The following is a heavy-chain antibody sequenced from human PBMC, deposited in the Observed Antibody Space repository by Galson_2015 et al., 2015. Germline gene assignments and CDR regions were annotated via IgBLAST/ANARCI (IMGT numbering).Heavy chain of an antibody. Sequence: SLRLSCAASGFTFSSYGTHWVRQAPGKGLEWVAVIWYDGSNKYYADSVKGRFTISRDNSKNTLYLQMNSLRAEDTAVYYCARDEYCSSTSCSYYFDYWGQGTLVTVSS. V-gene: IGHV3-33*01. CDR3: ARDEYCSSTSCSYYFDY. J-gene: IGHJ4*02. D-gene: IGHD2-2*01. CDR2: IWYDGSNK. CDR1: GFTFSSYG.